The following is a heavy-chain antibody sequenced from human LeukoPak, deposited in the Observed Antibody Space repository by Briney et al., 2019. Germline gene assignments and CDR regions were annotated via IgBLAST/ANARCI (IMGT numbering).Heavy chain of an antibody. CDR2: ISSSSSYI. CDR1: GFTFSSYS. Sequence: GGSLRLSCAASGFTFSSYSMNWVRQAPGKGLEWVSSISSSSSYIYYADSVRGRFTISRDNAKNSLDLKMNSLRVEDTGIYYCVKVAKYYYGSETYYFFEHWGQGTPVTASS. CDR3: VKVAKYYYGSETYYFFEH. J-gene: IGHJ4*02. D-gene: IGHD3-10*01. V-gene: IGHV3-21*01.